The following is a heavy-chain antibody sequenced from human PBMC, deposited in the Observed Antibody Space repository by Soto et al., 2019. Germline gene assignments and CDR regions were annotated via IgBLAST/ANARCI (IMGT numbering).Heavy chain of an antibody. Sequence: GGSLRLSCAASGFTFSSYGMHWVRQAPGKGLEWVAVISYDGSNKYYADSVKGRFTISRDNSKNTLYLQMSSLRAEDTAVYYCVKDLPFYGSGSTPTGYWGQGTLVTVSS. CDR2: ISYDGSNK. CDR1: GFTFSSYG. J-gene: IGHJ4*02. D-gene: IGHD3-10*01. CDR3: VKDLPFYGSGSTPTGY. V-gene: IGHV3-30*18.